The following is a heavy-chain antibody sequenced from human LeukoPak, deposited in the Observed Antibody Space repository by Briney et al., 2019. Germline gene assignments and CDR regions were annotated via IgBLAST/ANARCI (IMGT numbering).Heavy chain of an antibody. CDR3: ASGNHFDY. J-gene: IGHJ4*02. V-gene: IGHV3-7*02. Sequence: GGSLRLSCAASGFTFSNSWMSWVRQAPGKGLEWVASIKQDGTEKYYVDSVKGRFTVSRDNARRSLYLQMNSLRADDRALYYWASGNHFDYWGQGTLVTVSS. CDR2: IKQDGTEK. CDR1: GFTFSNSW.